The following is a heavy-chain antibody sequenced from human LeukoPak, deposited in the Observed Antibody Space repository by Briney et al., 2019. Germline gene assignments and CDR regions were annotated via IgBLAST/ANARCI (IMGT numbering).Heavy chain of an antibody. CDR3: ARGLSGWHFDY. CDR2: ISRSGSTI. CDR1: GFTFSSYE. D-gene: IGHD6-19*01. Sequence: GGSLRLSCAASGFTFSSYEMNWVRQAPGKGLEWVSYISRSGSTIYYADCVKGRFTISRDNGKNSLYLQMNSLRAEDTAVYYCARGLSGWHFDYWGQGTLLTVPS. J-gene: IGHJ4*02. V-gene: IGHV3-48*03.